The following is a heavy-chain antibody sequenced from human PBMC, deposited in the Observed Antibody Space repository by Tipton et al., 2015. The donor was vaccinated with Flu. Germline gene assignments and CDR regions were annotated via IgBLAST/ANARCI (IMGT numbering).Heavy chain of an antibody. CDR3: ARDGGSGYPKTENWFDP. V-gene: IGHV3-21*01. D-gene: IGHD3-3*01. CDR2: ISSSSSYI. CDR1: GFTFSSYS. Sequence: SLRLSCAASGFTFSSYSMNWVRQAPGKGLEWVSSISSSSSYIYYADSVKGRFTISRDNAKNSLYLQMNSLRAEDTAVYYCARDGGSGYPKTENWFDPWGQGTLVTVSS. J-gene: IGHJ5*02.